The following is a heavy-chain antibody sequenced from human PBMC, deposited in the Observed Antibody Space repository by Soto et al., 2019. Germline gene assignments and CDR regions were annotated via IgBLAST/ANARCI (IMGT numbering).Heavy chain of an antibody. CDR3: ATFIAPYDVMDV. Sequence: ASVKVSCKASGYTLSNYGISWVRQAPGQGLEWMGWISAYNGNTKYVQKFQGRVIMTTDTSASTAYMELRSLRSDDTAVYYCATFIAPYDVMDVWGQGTKVTAP. CDR1: GYTLSNYG. D-gene: IGHD6-13*01. V-gene: IGHV1-18*01. J-gene: IGHJ6*02. CDR2: ISAYNGNT.